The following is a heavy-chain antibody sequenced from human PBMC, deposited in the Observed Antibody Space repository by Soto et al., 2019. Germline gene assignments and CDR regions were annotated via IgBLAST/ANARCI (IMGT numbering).Heavy chain of an antibody. Sequence: EVQLVESGGGLVQPGRSLRLSCAASRFIFDDYAMFWIRQAPGKGLEWVSSINRNSVRIAYADSVKGRFTISRDNARNSLYLQMTSLRPEDTAFYYCAKGPYSASAGGWFDPWGQGTLVTVSS. J-gene: IGHJ5*02. V-gene: IGHV3-9*01. CDR1: RFIFDDYA. CDR3: AKGPYSASAGGWFDP. D-gene: IGHD3-16*01. CDR2: INRNSVRI.